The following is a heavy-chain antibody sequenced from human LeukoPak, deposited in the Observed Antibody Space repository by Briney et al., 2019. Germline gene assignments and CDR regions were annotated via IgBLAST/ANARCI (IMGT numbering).Heavy chain of an antibody. Sequence: PSQTLSLTCTVSGGSISSAGYYWSWIRQHPGKGLEWIGYIYYSGSTYYNPSLKSRVTISQDTSKNHFSLKLSSVTAADTAVYYCASSSNRYSTPHYYFDFWGQGALVTVSS. J-gene: IGHJ4*02. CDR1: GGSISSAGYY. CDR3: ASSSNRYSTPHYYFDF. V-gene: IGHV4-31*03. CDR2: IYYSGST. D-gene: IGHD2-15*01.